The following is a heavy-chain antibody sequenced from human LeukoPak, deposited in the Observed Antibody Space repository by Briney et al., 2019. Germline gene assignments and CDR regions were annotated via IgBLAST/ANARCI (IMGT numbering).Heavy chain of an antibody. CDR1: RFTFSSYP. V-gene: IGHV3-23*01. CDR3: AKATGYLL. D-gene: IGHD1-14*01. Sequence: GGSLRLSCAASRFTFSSYPMTWVRQAPGKGLEWVSTISNSDDSTYYADSVKGRFTISRDNSENTLFLRMNSLRAEDTAVYYCAKATGYLLWSQGTLVIVSS. J-gene: IGHJ4*02. CDR2: ISNSDDST.